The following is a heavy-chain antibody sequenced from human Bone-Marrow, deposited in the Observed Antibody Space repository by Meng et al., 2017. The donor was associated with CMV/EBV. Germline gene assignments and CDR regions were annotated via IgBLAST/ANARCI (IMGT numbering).Heavy chain of an antibody. CDR2: IYYSGST. Sequence: SETLSLTCTVSGGSISSYYWSWIRQPPGKGLEWIGYIYYSGSTNYNPSLKSRLTISVDTSKNQFSLKLSSVTAADTAVYFCARGRFRHTYWGQGTLVTGSS. J-gene: IGHJ4*02. CDR3: ARGRFRHTY. V-gene: IGHV4-59*12. D-gene: IGHD3-3*01. CDR1: GGSISSYY.